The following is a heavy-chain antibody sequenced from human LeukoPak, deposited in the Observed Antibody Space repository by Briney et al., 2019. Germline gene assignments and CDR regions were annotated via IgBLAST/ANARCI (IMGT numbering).Heavy chain of an antibody. Sequence: GGSLRLSCAASGFTVSSNYMTWVRQAPGKGLEWVSVIYGGGTTYYADSVKGKFTISRDNSKNTLYLQMNSLRVEDTAVYYCARDRVETAMGPQFRTYYYYGMDVWGQRRSATVSS. J-gene: IGHJ6*01. CDR2: IYGGGTT. D-gene: IGHD5-18*01. CDR1: GFTVSSNY. CDR3: ARDRVETAMGPQFRTYYYYGMDV. V-gene: IGHV3-66*01.